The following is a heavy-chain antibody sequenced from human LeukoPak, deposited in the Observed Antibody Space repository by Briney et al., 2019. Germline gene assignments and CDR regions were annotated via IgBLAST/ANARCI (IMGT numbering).Heavy chain of an antibody. CDR3: ARHYSNDHTLFDF. V-gene: IGHV5-10-1*01. CDR1: GYRFSTYW. Sequence: GESLKISCKVPGYRFSTYWITWVRQMPGGALEWMGRIRPSDSEPNYSPSFQGHVTISADRSINTVYLQWSSLRASDTAIYFCARHYSNDHTLFDFWGQGALVTVST. D-gene: IGHD2-21*01. CDR2: IRPSDSEP. J-gene: IGHJ4*02.